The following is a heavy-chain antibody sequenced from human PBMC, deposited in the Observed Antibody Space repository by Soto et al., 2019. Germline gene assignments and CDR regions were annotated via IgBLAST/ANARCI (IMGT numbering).Heavy chain of an antibody. Sequence: GASVKVSCKASGYTFTGYYMHWVRQAPGQGLEWMGWINPNSGGTNYAQKFQGWVTMTRDTSISTAYMELSRLRSDDTAVYYCARGYGSGSKRVGIYYFDYWGQGTLVTVSS. V-gene: IGHV1-2*04. CDR2: INPNSGGT. CDR3: ARGYGSGSKRVGIYYFDY. D-gene: IGHD3-10*01. J-gene: IGHJ4*02. CDR1: GYTFTGYY.